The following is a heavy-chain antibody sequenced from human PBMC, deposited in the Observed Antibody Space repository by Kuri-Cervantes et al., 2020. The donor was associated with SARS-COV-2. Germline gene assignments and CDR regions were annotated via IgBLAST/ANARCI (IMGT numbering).Heavy chain of an antibody. J-gene: IGHJ6*02. D-gene: IGHD2-2*01. CDR3: ARDRHLRRRYCSSTSCYGDYYYYGMDV. CDR1: GYTFTGYY. Sequence: ASVKVSCKASGYTFTGYYMHWVRQAPGQGLEWMGWINPNSGGTNYAQKFQGWVTMTRDTSISTAYMELSRLRSDDTAVYYCARDRHLRRRYCSSTSCYGDYYYYGMDVWGQGTTVTVSS. CDR2: INPNSGGT. V-gene: IGHV1-2*04.